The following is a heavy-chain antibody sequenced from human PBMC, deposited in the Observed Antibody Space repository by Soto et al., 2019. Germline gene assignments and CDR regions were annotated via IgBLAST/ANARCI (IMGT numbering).Heavy chain of an antibody. CDR1: GFTFSGSA. V-gene: IGHV3-73*01. J-gene: IGHJ6*04. CDR3: TTYGVVRQLLKLYGMDV. D-gene: IGHD2-2*01. Sequence: PGGSLRLSCAASGFTFSGSAMHWVRQASGKGLEWVGRIRSKANSYATAYAASVKGRFTISRDDSKNTAYLQMNSLKTEDTAVYYCTTYGVVRQLLKLYGMDVWGNGTEVTVPS. CDR2: IRSKANSYAT.